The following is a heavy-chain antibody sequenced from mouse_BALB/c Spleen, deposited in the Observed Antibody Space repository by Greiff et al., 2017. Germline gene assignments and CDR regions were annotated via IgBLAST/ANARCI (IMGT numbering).Heavy chain of an antibody. D-gene: IGHD2-1*01. CDR1: GFNIKAYY. CDR2: IDPENGNT. V-gene: IGHV14-1*02. J-gene: IGHJ4*01. Sequence: EVQLQQSGAELVRPGALVKLSCKASGFNIKAYYMHWVKQRPEQGLEWIGWIDPENGNTIYDPKFQGKASITADTSSNTAYLQLSSLTSEDTAVYYCARSGGNYDAMDYWGQGTSVTVAS. CDR3: ARSGGNYDAMDY.